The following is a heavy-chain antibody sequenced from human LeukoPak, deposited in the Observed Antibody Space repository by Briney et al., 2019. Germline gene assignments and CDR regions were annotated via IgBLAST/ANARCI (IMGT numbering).Heavy chain of an antibody. Sequence: ASVKVSCKASGYTFTNYYIYWVRQAPGQGLEWMGIINPSGGITSYAQKFQGRVTMTRDTSTSTVYMELSSLRSDDTAVYCCARGLNVWYYWGQGTLVTVSS. J-gene: IGHJ4*02. D-gene: IGHD3-16*01. CDR1: GYTFTNYY. V-gene: IGHV1-46*01. CDR3: ARGLNVWYY. CDR2: INPSGGIT.